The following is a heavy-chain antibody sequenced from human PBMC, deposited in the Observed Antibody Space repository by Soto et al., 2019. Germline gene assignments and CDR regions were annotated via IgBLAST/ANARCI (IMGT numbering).Heavy chain of an antibody. J-gene: IGHJ4*02. Sequence: VQLVESGGGLVQPGKSLRLSCAASGFTSNDHGMHWVRQAPGTGLEGVAGIIWNTGNTGYAESVKGRFTISRDNANNSLYLQMNSLRPDDTALYYCVKDIEPGGAHYWGQGTLVTVSS. CDR1: GFTSNDHG. CDR2: IIWNTGNT. CDR3: VKDIEPGGAHY. D-gene: IGHD3-16*01. V-gene: IGHV3-9*02.